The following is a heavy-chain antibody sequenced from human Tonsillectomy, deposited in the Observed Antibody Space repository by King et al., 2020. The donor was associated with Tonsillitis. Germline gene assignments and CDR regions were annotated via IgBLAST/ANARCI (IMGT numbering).Heavy chain of an antibody. D-gene: IGHD3-10*01. J-gene: IGHJ6*02. Sequence: QLQESGPGLVKPSETLSLTCTVSGGSISSYYWSWIRQPPGKGLECFGYIYYTESTNYNPSLKSRVTLSLDTSKHQFSLKLSSVTAADTAVYYCARLAILWCGEFTTFQGMDVWGQGTTVTVSS. V-gene: IGHV4-59*08. CDR1: GGSISSYY. CDR3: ARLAILWCGEFTTFQGMDV. CDR2: IYYTEST.